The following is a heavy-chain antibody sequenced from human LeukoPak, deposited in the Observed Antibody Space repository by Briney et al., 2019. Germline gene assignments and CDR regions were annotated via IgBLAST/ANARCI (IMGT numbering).Heavy chain of an antibody. J-gene: IGHJ5*02. D-gene: IGHD1-26*01. CDR2: IKSKANSYAT. Sequence: PGESLKLSCAASGFTFSGSALHWVRQAPGKGLEWVGRIKSKANSYATAYAASVKGRFTISRDDSKNTAYLQMNSLKTEDTAVYYCTRHPEWELLHWFDPWGQGTLATVSS. CDR3: TRHPEWELLHWFDP. CDR1: GFTFSGSA. V-gene: IGHV3-73*01.